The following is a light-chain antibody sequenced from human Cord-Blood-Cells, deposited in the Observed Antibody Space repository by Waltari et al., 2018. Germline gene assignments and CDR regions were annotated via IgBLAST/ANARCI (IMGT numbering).Light chain of an antibody. CDR1: SSDVGGYNY. V-gene: IGLV2-14*01. Sequence: QSALTQPASVSGSPGQSITISCTGTSSDVGGYNYVSWYQQHPGKAPKLMIYDVSNRPPAVSNRFSGAKSGNTASLTISGLQAEDEADYYCSSYTSSSTVVFGGGTKLTVL. CDR2: DVS. J-gene: IGLJ2*01. CDR3: SSYTSSSTVV.